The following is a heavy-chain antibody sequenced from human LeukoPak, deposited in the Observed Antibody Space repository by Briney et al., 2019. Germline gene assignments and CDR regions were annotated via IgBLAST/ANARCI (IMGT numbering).Heavy chain of an antibody. V-gene: IGHV4-34*01. CDR3: ARHVRGPRSMGFKY. D-gene: IGHD3-10*02. CDR1: GGSFSGYY. Sequence: SETLSLTCAVYGGSFSGYYWSWIRQPPGKGLEWMGEINHSGSTNYNPSLKGRVTISVDTSKNQFSLKLSSVTAADTAVYYCARHVRGPRSMGFKYWGQGTLVTVSS. CDR2: INHSGST. J-gene: IGHJ4*02.